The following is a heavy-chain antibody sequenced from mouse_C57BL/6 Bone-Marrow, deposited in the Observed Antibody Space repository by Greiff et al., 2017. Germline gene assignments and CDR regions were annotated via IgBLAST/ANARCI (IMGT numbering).Heavy chain of an antibody. J-gene: IGHJ4*01. CDR2: ISYSGST. D-gene: IGHD2-4*01. V-gene: IGHV3-1*01. Sequence: VQLQQSGPGMVKPSQSLSLTCTVTGYSITSGYDWHWIRHFPGNKLECMGYISYSGSTNYNPSLKSRISITHDTSKNHFFLKLNSVTTEDTATYYCARAGDYEYAMDYWGQGTSVTVS. CDR1: GYSITSGYD. CDR3: ARAGDYEYAMDY.